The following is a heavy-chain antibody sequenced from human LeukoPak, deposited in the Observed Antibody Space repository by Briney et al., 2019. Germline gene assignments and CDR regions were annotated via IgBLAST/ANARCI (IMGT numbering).Heavy chain of an antibody. V-gene: IGHV4-30-2*01. J-gene: IGHJ4*02. CDR2: IYHSGST. D-gene: IGHD4-17*01. Sequence: PSQTLSLTCAVSGGSISSGIYSWNWIRQPPGKGLEWIGYIYHSGSTYYNPSLKSRVTILVDRSKNQFSLKLSSVTAADTAVYYCARDNGDYPYYFEFWGQGTLVTVSS. CDR1: GGSISSGIYS. CDR3: ARDNGDYPYYFEF.